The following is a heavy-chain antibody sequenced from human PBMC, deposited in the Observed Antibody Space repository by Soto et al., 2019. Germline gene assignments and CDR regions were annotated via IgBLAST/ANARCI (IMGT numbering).Heavy chain of an antibody. CDR2: IYPSDSDT. Sequence: PGESLKNRCKGSGYKFTSNWIAWVRQMPGKGLERMGIIYPSDSDTRYSPSFQGQVTISADKSISTAYLQWSSLKASDTAMYYCARGSGYHNYWGQGTLVTVSS. CDR3: ARGSGYHNY. J-gene: IGHJ4*02. V-gene: IGHV5-51*01. CDR1: GYKFTSNW. D-gene: IGHD5-12*01.